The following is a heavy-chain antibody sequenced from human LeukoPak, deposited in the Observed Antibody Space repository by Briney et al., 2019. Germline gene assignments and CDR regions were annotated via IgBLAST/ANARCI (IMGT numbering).Heavy chain of an antibody. CDR3: ARENSAYDGGFDY. J-gene: IGHJ4*02. V-gene: IGHV3-48*03. CDR1: GFTFRIYE. D-gene: IGHD5-12*01. CDR2: ISDVGGT. Sequence: QPGGSLRLSCATSGFTFRIYEMSWVRQAPGKGLEWVSYISDVGGTYYADSVKGRFTISRDNAKSSLFLQMNSLRAEVTAVYYCARENSAYDGGFDYWGQGTLVTVSS.